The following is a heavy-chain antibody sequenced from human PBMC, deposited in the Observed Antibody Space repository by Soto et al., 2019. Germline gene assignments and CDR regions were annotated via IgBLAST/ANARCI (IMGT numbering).Heavy chain of an antibody. CDR2: ISAYNGNT. CDR3: ARENDYGDYAVDY. Sequence: SVNVSCKASGYTFTSYCISWVRQAPGQGLEWMGWISAYNGNTNYAQKLQGRVTMTTDTSTSTAYMELRSLRSDDTAVYYCARENDYGDYAVDYWGQGTLVTVSS. CDR1: GYTFTSYC. J-gene: IGHJ4*02. D-gene: IGHD4-17*01. V-gene: IGHV1-18*01.